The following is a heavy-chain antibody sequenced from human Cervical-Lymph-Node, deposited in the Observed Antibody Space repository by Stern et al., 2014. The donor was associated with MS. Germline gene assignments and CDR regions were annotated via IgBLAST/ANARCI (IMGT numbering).Heavy chain of an antibody. Sequence: QVTLRESGPSLVKPTETLTLTCSFSGFSLTTGGVAVGWIRQPPGKALEWLALIYGDDTTYDRPSLRSRLTITKDASTDHVVLMMTNMDPVDTATDYWALTGDPWFDPGGQGTLVTVSS. CDR1: GFSLTTGGVA. J-gene: IGHJ5*02. D-gene: IGHD7-27*01. CDR3: ALTGDPWFDP. CDR2: IYGDDTT. V-gene: IGHV2-5*02.